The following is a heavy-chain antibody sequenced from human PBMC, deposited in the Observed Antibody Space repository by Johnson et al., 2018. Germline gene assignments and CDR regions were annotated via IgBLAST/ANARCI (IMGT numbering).Heavy chain of an antibody. J-gene: IGHJ4*02. CDR3: ARDYNWAFDV. V-gene: IGHV4-59*11. Sequence: QVQLQESGPGLVKPSETLSLTCSVSGGSISGHHWAWIRQPPGEALERIGFISYNGNTNYTPPLERRRTMSVGMSKDQFPLKLRSVTTEDTSVFYCARDYNWAFDVWGQGTLGTVPS. CDR1: GGSISGHH. CDR2: ISYNGNT. D-gene: IGHD1-1*01.